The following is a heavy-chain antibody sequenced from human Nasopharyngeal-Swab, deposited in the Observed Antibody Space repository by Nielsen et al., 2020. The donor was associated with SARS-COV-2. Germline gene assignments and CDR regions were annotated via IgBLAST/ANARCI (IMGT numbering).Heavy chain of an antibody. J-gene: IGHJ5*02. Sequence: WIRQPPGKGLEWVAVISYDGSNKYYADSVKGRFTISRDNSENTLYLQMNSLRAEDTAVYYCAKDQSINWFDPWGQGTLVTVSS. CDR2: ISYDGSNK. CDR3: AKDQSINWFDP. V-gene: IGHV3-30*18. D-gene: IGHD2-21*01.